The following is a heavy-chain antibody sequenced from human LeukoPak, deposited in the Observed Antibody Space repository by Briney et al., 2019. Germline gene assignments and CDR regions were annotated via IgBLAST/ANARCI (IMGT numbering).Heavy chain of an antibody. Sequence: GGSLRLSCVAYGFTLTDYYMSWIRQAPGRGLEWVSDIRGSGRNVYYGDSVKGRFSISRDNAKNSLYLQMNNLRAEDTAVYYCARSIGYYYTMDVWGQGTTVTVSS. CDR2: IRGSGRNV. CDR1: GFTLTDYY. J-gene: IGHJ6*02. D-gene: IGHD3-22*01. V-gene: IGHV3-11*01. CDR3: ARSIGYYYTMDV.